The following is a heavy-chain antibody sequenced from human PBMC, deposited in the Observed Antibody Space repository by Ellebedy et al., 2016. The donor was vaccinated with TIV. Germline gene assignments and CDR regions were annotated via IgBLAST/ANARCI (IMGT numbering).Heavy chain of an antibody. J-gene: IGHJ5*01. CDR3: ARTRVHDSVGPLDT. CDR2: VFYTGST. Sequence: MPGGSLRLSCSVSNDSMISYYWSWIRQPPGKGLEFIGYVFYTGSTNYNTSLASRVTISVDTSRNQFSLRVKSVTAADTAVYYCARTRVHDSVGPLDTWGHGTLVTVSS. D-gene: IGHD4-11*01. V-gene: IGHV4-59*01. CDR1: NDSMISYY.